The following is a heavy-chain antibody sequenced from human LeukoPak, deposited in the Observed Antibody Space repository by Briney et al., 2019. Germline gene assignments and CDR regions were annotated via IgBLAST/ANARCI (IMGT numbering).Heavy chain of an antibody. Sequence: PSETLSLTCTVSGGSISSYYWSWIRQPPGKGLEWIGYIYTSGSTNYNPSLKSRVTISVDTSKNQFSLKLSSVTAADTAVYYCARQALAAAGTFVWFDPWGQGTLVTVSS. V-gene: IGHV4-4*09. D-gene: IGHD6-13*01. J-gene: IGHJ5*02. CDR2: IYTSGST. CDR1: GGSISSYY. CDR3: ARQALAAAGTFVWFDP.